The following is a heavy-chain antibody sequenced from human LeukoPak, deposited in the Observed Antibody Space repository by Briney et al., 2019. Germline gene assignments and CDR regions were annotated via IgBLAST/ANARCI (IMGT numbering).Heavy chain of an antibody. CDR3: LLVDDAFDI. V-gene: IGHV3-30*02. J-gene: IGHJ3*02. D-gene: IGHD2-15*01. CDR2: IRYDGSNK. Sequence: PPGGSLRLSCAASGVTFSIYTMNWVRQAPGKGLGWVAFIRYDGSNKYYADSVKGRFTISRDNSKNTLYLQMNSLRAEDTAVYYCLLVDDAFDIWGQGTMVTVSS. CDR1: GVTFSIYT.